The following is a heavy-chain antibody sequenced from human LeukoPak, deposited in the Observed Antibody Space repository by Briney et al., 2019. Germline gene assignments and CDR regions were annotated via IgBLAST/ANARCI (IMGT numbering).Heavy chain of an antibody. CDR2: IYSDGST. V-gene: IGHV3-66*02. Sequence: GGSLRLSCAASGFAVSTNYLSWVRQAPGKGLEWVSVIYSDGSTYYTDSVKGRFTISRDNSKNTLYLQMNSRRPEDTAVYYCARDQRSESYYPWGWFDPWGQGTLVTVSS. CDR3: ARDQRSESYYPWGWFDP. J-gene: IGHJ5*02. CDR1: GFAVSTNY. D-gene: IGHD1-26*01.